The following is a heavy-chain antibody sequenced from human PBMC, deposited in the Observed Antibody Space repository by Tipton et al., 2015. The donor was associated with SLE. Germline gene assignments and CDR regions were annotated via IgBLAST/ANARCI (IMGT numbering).Heavy chain of an antibody. CDR3: AKDQMGATLGDS. CDR2: ISSSSNFI. V-gene: IGHV3-21*04. CDR1: GFTFSHYR. Sequence: SLRLSCAVSGFTFSHYRLAWVRQAPGKGLEWISSISSSSNFIYYADSLKGRFTISRDNAKNSLYLQMNSLRAEDTAVYYCAKDQMGATLGDSWGQGTLVTVSS. D-gene: IGHD1-26*01. J-gene: IGHJ5*01.